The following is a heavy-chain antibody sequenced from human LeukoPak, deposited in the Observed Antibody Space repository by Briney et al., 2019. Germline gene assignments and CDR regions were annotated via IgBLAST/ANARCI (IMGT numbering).Heavy chain of an antibody. CDR3: ARDLVRGRYPFDAFDI. CDR2: ISSSSSYI. V-gene: IGHV3-21*01. Sequence: GGSLRLSCAASGFTFSTYSMNWIRQAPGKGLEWVSSISSSSSYINYADSVKGRFTTSRDNAKNSLFLQMNSLRAEDTAVYYCARDLVRGRYPFDAFDIWGQGTMVTVSS. J-gene: IGHJ3*02. D-gene: IGHD1-26*01. CDR1: GFTFSTYS.